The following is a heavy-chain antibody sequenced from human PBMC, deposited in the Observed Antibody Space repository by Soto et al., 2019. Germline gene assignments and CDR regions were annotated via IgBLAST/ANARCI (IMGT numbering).Heavy chain of an antibody. J-gene: IGHJ6*02. CDR3: ASVGGGTYYYGSGSPRVYGMDV. CDR1: GYTITGYY. D-gene: IGHD3-10*01. CDR2: INPNSGGT. V-gene: IGHV1-2*02. Sequence: GASVKVSCKASGYTITGYYMHWVRQAPGQGLEWMGWINPNSGGTNYAQKLQGRVTMTRDTSISTAYMELSRLRSEDTAVYYCASVGGGTYYYGSGSPRVYGMDVWGQGTTVTVSS.